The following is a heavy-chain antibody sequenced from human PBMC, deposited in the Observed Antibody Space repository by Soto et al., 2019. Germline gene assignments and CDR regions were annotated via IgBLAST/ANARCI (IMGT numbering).Heavy chain of an antibody. CDR3: ASGFAYYYDGSYYFDY. CDR2: IYNSGST. CDR1: GGSVSSGTYY. Sequence: PSETLSLTCTVSGGSVSSGTYYWSWIRQPPGRGLEWIGYIYNSGSTNCNPSLKSRVTILVDTSKNQFSLKLSSVTAADTAVYYCASGFAYYYDGSYYFDYWGQGTLVTVSS. J-gene: IGHJ4*02. V-gene: IGHV4-61*01. D-gene: IGHD3-22*01.